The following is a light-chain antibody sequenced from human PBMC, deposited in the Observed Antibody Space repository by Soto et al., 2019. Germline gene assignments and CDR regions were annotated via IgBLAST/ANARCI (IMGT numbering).Light chain of an antibody. CDR1: QSVGKY. CDR2: DAS. V-gene: IGKV3-15*01. CDR3: QQYDKWPRT. J-gene: IGKJ1*01. Sequence: EIVMTQSPATLSLSPGERGTLSCMASQSVGKYLVWYQQKPGQAPRLLIYDASNRATGIPDRFSGGGSGAEYTLTISSLQSEDFAVYYCQQYDKWPRTFGQGTKVDI.